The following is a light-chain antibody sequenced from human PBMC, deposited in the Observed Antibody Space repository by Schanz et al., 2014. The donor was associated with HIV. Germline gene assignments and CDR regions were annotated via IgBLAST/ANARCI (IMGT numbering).Light chain of an antibody. CDR2: GAS. CDR1: QSVSSS. CDR3: QQYGSSKYT. J-gene: IGKJ2*01. Sequence: EIVLTQSPATLSLSPGERATLSCRASQSVSSSLAWYQHKPGQAPRLLIYGASTRATGIPDRFSGSGSGTDFTLTISRLEPEDFAVYYCQQYGSSKYTFGQGTKLEIK. V-gene: IGKV3-20*01.